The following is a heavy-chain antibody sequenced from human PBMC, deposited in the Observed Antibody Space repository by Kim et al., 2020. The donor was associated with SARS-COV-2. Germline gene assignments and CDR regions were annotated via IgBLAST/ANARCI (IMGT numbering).Heavy chain of an antibody. CDR3: AKDWMARLWSPPPPGPFDP. CDR2: ISGSGGST. V-gene: IGHV3-23*01. CDR1: GFTFSSYA. Sequence: GGSLRLSCAASGFTFSSYAMSWVRQAPGKGLEWVSAISGSGGSTYYADSVKGRFTISRDNSKNTLYLQMNSLRAEDTAVYYCAKDWMARLWSPPPPGPFDPWGQGTLVTVSS. D-gene: IGHD3-10*01. J-gene: IGHJ5*02.